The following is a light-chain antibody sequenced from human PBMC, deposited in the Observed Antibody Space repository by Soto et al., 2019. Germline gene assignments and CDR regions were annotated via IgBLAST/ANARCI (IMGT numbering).Light chain of an antibody. CDR1: QSISRC. CDR2: DAS. CDR3: QQYYSYTRT. Sequence: DIQMTQSPSTLSASVGDRVTITCRASQSISRCLAWYQQKPGKAPKLLIYDASSLQSGVPARFSGRGSGTEFTLTISSLQPDDFATYYCQQYYSYTRTFGQGTKVDIK. V-gene: IGKV1-5*01. J-gene: IGKJ1*01.